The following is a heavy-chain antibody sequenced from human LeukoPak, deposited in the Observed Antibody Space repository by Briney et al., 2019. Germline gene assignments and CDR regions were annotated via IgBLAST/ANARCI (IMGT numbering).Heavy chain of an antibody. V-gene: IGHV3-74*01. CDR3: ARAENAAYSGFDR. D-gene: IGHD4-11*01. Sequence: GGSLRLSCAASGFTFSTYWLHWVRQVPGKGLVWVSRIESDGASTTYADSVKGRFTISRDNAKNTLYLQMNSLRAEDTAVYYCARAENAAYSGFDRWGQGTLVTVAS. J-gene: IGHJ5*02. CDR1: GFTFSTYW. CDR2: IESDGAST.